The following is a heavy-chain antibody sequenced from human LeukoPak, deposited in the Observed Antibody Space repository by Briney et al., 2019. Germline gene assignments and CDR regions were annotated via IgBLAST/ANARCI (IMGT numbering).Heavy chain of an antibody. D-gene: IGHD3-10*01. CDR2: IGADNGHI. Sequence: ASVKVSCKASGYTFSNYGISWVRQAPGQGLEWMGWIGADNGHIKYAQNLQDRVTTTTDTSTGTAYMELRSLRSDDTAVYFCARDIAAYYYGSGSYSHNDYWGQGTLVTVSS. CDR1: GYTFSNYG. V-gene: IGHV1-18*01. J-gene: IGHJ4*02. CDR3: ARDIAAYYYGSGSYSHNDY.